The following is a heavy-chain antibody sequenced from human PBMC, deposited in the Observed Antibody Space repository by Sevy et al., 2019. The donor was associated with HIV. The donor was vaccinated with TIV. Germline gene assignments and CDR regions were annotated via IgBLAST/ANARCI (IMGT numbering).Heavy chain of an antibody. CDR1: GFTFSSYA. J-gene: IGHJ4*02. D-gene: IGHD3-9*01. CDR3: AKDSLSDYDILTGYLLPLFDY. Sequence: GGSLRLSCAASGFTFSSYAMSWVRQAPGKGLEWVSAISGSGGSTYYADSVKGRFTISRDNSKNTLYLQMNSLRAEDTAVYYCAKDSLSDYDILTGYLLPLFDYWGQGTLVTVSS. V-gene: IGHV3-23*01. CDR2: ISGSGGST.